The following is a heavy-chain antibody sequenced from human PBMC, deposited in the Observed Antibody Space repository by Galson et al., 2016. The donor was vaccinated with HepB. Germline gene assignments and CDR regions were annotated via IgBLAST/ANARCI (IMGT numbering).Heavy chain of an antibody. CDR3: AKHRLGYYDSGSPFDY. J-gene: IGHJ4*02. CDR2: ISGNGDNT. Sequence: SLRLSCAASGFAFSAYGMTWVRQAPGKGLDYVSAISGNGDNTHYADSVRGRFTISRDNSKNTLYLQMSSPRAEDAAIYYCAKHRLGYYDSGSPFDYWGQGTRVTVSP. CDR1: GFAFSAYG. V-gene: IGHV3-64D*08. D-gene: IGHD3-10*01.